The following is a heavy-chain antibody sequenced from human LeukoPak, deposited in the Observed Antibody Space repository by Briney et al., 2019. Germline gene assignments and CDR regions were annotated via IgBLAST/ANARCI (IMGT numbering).Heavy chain of an antibody. D-gene: IGHD3-9*01. Sequence: SETLSLTCTVSGGSISSSSYYWGWIRQPPGKGLEWIGSIYYSGSTYYNPSLKSRVTISVDTSKNQFSLKLSSVTAADTAVYYCARSYFDWLLYDYWGQGTLVTVSS. CDR3: ARSYFDWLLYDY. CDR1: GGSISSSSYY. J-gene: IGHJ4*02. CDR2: IYYSGST. V-gene: IGHV4-39*07.